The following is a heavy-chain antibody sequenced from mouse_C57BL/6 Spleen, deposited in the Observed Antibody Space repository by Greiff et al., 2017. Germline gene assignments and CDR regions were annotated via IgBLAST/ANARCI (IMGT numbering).Heavy chain of an antibody. J-gene: IGHJ4*01. CDR3: ARSEGYYALDY. Sequence: QVQLQQPGAELVKPGASVKLSCKASGYTFTSYGMHWVKQRPGQGLEWIGMIHPNSGSTNYNEKFKSKATLTVDKSSSTAYMQLSSLTSEDSAVYYCARSEGYYALDYWGQGTSVTVSS. V-gene: IGHV1-64*01. CDR1: GYTFTSYG. CDR2: IHPNSGST.